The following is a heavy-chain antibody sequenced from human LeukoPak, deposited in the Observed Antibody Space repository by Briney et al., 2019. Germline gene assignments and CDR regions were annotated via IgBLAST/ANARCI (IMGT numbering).Heavy chain of an antibody. CDR2: VSAYNGNT. Sequence: VASVKVSCKASGYTFTSYGISWVRQAPGQGLEWMGWVSAYNGNTNYAQKLQGRVTMTTDTSTSTAYMELRSLRSGDTAVYYCAREERGYSSRGSDAFDIGGEATMVAVSS. CDR1: GYTFTSYG. D-gene: IGHD2-15*01. J-gene: IGHJ3*02. CDR3: AREERGYSSRGSDAFDI. V-gene: IGHV1-18*01.